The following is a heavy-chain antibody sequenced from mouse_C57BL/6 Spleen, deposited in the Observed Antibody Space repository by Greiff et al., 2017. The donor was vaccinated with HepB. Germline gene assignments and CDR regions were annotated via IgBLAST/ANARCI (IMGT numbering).Heavy chain of an antibody. CDR2: INPNNGGT. CDR3: ATIYYYGST. J-gene: IGHJ4*01. D-gene: IGHD1-1*01. Sequence: EVQLQQSGPELVKPGASVKISCKASGYTFTDYYMNWVKQSHGKSLEWIGDINPNNGGTSYNQKFKGKATLTVDKSSSTAYMELRSLTSEDSAVYYCATIYYYGSTWGQGTSVTVSS. V-gene: IGHV1-26*01. CDR1: GYTFTDYY.